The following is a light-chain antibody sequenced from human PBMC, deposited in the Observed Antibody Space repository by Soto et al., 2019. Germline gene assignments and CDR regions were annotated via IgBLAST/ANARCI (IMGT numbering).Light chain of an antibody. CDR3: QSYDSNSVV. J-gene: IGLJ2*01. CDR2: EDK. CDR1: SGSIAYNY. V-gene: IGLV6-57*04. Sequence: NFMLTQPLSVSESPGKTVTISCTRSSGSIAYNYVQWCQQRPGSAPTTVIYEDKQRPSGVPDRFSGSIDRSSNSASLTISGLEIEDEADYCCQSYDSNSVVFGGGTKLTVL.